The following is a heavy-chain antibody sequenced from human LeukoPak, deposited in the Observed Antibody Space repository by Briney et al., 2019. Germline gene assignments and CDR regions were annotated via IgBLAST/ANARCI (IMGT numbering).Heavy chain of an antibody. CDR1: GGSISSGGYY. V-gene: IGHV4-31*03. CDR2: IYYSGST. Sequence: SETLSLTCTVSGGSISSGGYYWSWIRQHPGKGLEWIGYIYYSGSTYYNPSLKSRVTISVDTSKNQFSLKLSSVTAADTAVYYCARAATNPDLYFDYWGQGTLVTVSS. J-gene: IGHJ4*02. D-gene: IGHD5-12*01. CDR3: ARAATNPDLYFDY.